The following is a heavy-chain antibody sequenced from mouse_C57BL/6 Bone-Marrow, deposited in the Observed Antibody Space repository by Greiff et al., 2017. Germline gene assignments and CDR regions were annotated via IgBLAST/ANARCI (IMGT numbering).Heavy chain of an antibody. J-gene: IGHJ3*01. CDR3: AGRRGFAY. V-gene: IGHV2-2*01. CDR1: GFSLTSYG. CDR2: IWSGGST. Sequence: QVQLQQSGPGLVQPSQSLSITCTVSGFSLTSYGVHWVRQSPGKGLEWLGVIWSGGSTDYNAAFISRLSISKDNSKSKVFFKMNSLQADDTAIYYCAGRRGFAYWGQGTLVTVSA.